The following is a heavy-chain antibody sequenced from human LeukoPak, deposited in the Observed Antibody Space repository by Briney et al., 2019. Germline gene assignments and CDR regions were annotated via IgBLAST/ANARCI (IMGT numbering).Heavy chain of an antibody. Sequence: SGGSLRLSCAASGFTVSSNYMSWVRQAPGKGLEWVSVIYSGGSTYYADSVKGRFTISRDNSKNTVYLQMNSLRAEDTAVYYCAGNIPVTRWGYWGQGTLATVSS. CDR2: IYSGGST. V-gene: IGHV3-66*01. J-gene: IGHJ4*02. CDR1: GFTVSSNY. CDR3: AGNIPVTRWGY. D-gene: IGHD2-21*01.